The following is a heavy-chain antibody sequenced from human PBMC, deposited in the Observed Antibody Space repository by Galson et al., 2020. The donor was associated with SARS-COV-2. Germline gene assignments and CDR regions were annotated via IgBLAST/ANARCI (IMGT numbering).Heavy chain of an antibody. CDR3: AHVLYVEGSGFGGFDD. D-gene: IGHD3-22*01. V-gene: IGHV2-5*02. J-gene: IGHJ4*02. Sequence: SGPTLVKPTQTLTLTCTFSGFSLSSSGVGVGWIRQPPGKALEWLALIYWDDDEHYSPSLKSRLTITKATSKNQVVLTMTNMDPVDTGTYYCAHVLYVEGSGFGGFDDWGEGTRVIVSS. CDR1: GFSLSSSGVG. CDR2: IYWDDDE.